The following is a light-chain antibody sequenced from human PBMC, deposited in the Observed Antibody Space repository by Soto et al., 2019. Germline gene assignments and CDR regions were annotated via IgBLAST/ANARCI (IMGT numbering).Light chain of an antibody. CDR1: QSVSSN. CDR2: DAS. CDR3: QQRTNWRVVS. J-gene: IGKJ3*01. V-gene: IGKV3-11*01. Sequence: TLSVSPGEKATLSCRASQSVSSNLAWYQQKPGQAPRLLIYDASNRATGIPARFSGSGSGTDFTLTIASLEPEDFAVYYCQQRTNWRVVSFGPGTKVDIK.